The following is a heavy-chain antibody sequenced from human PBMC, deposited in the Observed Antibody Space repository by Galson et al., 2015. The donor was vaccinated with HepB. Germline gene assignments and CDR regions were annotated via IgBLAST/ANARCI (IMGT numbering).Heavy chain of an antibody. D-gene: IGHD3-10*01. V-gene: IGHV3-23*01. CDR1: GFTFSSYA. CDR2: ISGSGGST. Sequence: SLRLSCAASGFTFSSYAMSWVRQAPGRGLEWVSAISGSGGSTYYADSVKGRFTISRDNSKNTLYLQMNSLRAEDTAVYYCAKVSLGRGLPFDYWGQGTLVTVSS. CDR3: AKVSLGRGLPFDY. J-gene: IGHJ4*02.